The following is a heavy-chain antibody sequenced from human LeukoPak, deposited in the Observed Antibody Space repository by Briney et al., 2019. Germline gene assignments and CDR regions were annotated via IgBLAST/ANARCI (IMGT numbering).Heavy chain of an antibody. Sequence: ASVKVSCKASGYTFTSYDINWVRQATGQGLEWMGWMNPNSGNTGYAQKFQGRVTITRNTSISTAYMELSSLRSEVTAVYYCARAIVYCSSTSCYISDAFDIWGQGTMVTVSS. CDR3: ARAIVYCSSTSCYISDAFDI. D-gene: IGHD2-2*02. CDR2: MNPNSGNT. J-gene: IGHJ3*02. CDR1: GYTFTSYD. V-gene: IGHV1-8*03.